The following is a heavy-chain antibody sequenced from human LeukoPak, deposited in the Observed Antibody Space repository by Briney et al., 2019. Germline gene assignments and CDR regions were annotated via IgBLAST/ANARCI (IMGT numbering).Heavy chain of an antibody. CDR1: GGSISSYY. D-gene: IGHD3-10*01. CDR3: ARVPPSYYGSGPGWFDP. CDR2: IYYSGST. V-gene: IGHV4-59*01. Sequence: SETLSLTCTVPGGSISSYYWSWIRQPPGKGLEWIGYIYYSGSTNYNPSLKSRVTISVDTSKNQFSLKLSSVTAADTAVYYCARVPPSYYGSGPGWFDPWGQGTLVTVSS. J-gene: IGHJ5*02.